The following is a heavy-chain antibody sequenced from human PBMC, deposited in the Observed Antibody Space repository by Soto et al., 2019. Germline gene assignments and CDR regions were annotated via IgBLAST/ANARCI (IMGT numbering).Heavy chain of an antibody. CDR2: VNPKSGNT. V-gene: IGHV1-8*01. CDR1: GYSFSTYD. CDR3: ARPYCDSTSCYTDWFDP. J-gene: IGHJ5*02. D-gene: IGHD2-2*02. Sequence: QVQLVQSGAEVKKPGASVKVSCKASGYSFSTYDINWVRQAAGQGLEWMGWVNPKSGNTDYAQRFRGRVTMTSNTSISTAYMELCALTPEDTAVYYCARPYCDSTSCYTDWFDPWGQGTLVTVSS.